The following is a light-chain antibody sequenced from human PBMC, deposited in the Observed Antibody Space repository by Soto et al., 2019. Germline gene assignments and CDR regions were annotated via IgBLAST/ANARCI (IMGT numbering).Light chain of an antibody. Sequence: PGQRVTISCTGTSSNIGAGYDVLWYQQLPGTAPKLLIYGNSNRPSGVPDRFSGSKSGTSASLAITGLQAEDEADYYCQSFDSSLSGLEVFGTGTKVTVL. J-gene: IGLJ1*01. CDR1: SSNIGAGYD. CDR2: GNS. V-gene: IGLV1-40*01. CDR3: QSFDSSLSGLEV.